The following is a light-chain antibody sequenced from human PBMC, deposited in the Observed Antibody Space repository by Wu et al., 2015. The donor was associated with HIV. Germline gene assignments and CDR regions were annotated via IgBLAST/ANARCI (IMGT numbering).Light chain of an antibody. V-gene: IGKV3-15*01. CDR3: QQYSHWPPT. J-gene: IGKJ5*01. CDR2: GAS. Sequence: IVMTQSPATMSLSPGERASLSCRASPSVSDKLAWYQQKPGQAPRLLIYGASSRASGVPARFSGSGSGTEFTLSISSLQSEDFAVYFCQQYSHWPPTFGQGTRLDIK. CDR1: PSVSDK.